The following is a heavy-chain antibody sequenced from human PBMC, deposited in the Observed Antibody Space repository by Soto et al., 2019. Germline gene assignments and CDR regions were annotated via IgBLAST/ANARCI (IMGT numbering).Heavy chain of an antibody. CDR2: ISASSGKI. Sequence: DVLLLESGGGLVRPGVSLRLSCAASGFASGTTWVRQTPERGLEWVSGISASSGKIFYADSVRGRFTISKDNSKKTLYLQMDSLRDDDTDIYYCTQWDGYADVWGQGTTVIVSS. CDR3: TQWDGYADV. D-gene: IGHD1-26*01. J-gene: IGHJ6*02. CDR1: GFASGT. V-gene: IGHV3-23*01.